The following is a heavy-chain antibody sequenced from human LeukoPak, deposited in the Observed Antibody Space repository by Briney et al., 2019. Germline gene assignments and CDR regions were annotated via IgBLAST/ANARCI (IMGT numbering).Heavy chain of an antibody. CDR3: AKGRGTFWSGLVSDC. J-gene: IGHJ4*02. CDR2: ISGSGGTT. D-gene: IGHD3-3*01. Sequence: GGSLRLSCAASEFTFSNYAMNWVRQAPGKGLEWVAVISGSGGTTYHADSVKGRFTISRDNSKNTLYLQVNSLRAEDTGVYYCAKGRGTFWSGLVSDCWGQGIPVTVSS. V-gene: IGHV3-23*01. CDR1: EFTFSNYA.